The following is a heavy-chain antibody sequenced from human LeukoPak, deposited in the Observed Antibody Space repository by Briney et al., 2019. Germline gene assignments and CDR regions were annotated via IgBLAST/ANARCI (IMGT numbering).Heavy chain of an antibody. CDR1: GYTFTSYG. CDR3: ARGDIVVVPAAMGDY. Sequence: ASVKVSCKASGYTFTSYGISWVRQAPGQGLEWMGWINPNSGGTNYAQKFQGRVTMTRDTSISTAYMELSRLRSDDTAVYYCARGDIVVVPAAMGDYWGQGTLVTVSS. D-gene: IGHD2-2*01. V-gene: IGHV1-2*02. CDR2: INPNSGGT. J-gene: IGHJ4*02.